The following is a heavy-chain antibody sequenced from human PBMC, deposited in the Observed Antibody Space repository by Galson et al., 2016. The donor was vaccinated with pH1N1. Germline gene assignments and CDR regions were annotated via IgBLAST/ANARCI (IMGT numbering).Heavy chain of an antibody. Sequence: SVKVSCKASGYTFSIYGVTWVRQAPGQGLEWMGWISAYSGATDYAQKFQGGTVIMTTDTSTSTAYMELRSLTSEDTAVYYCARGDQYSSGWVTDNWGQGTLVTVSS. J-gene: IGHJ4*02. CDR3: ARGDQYSSGWVTDN. V-gene: IGHV1-18*01. CDR1: GYTFSIYG. CDR2: ISAYSGAT. D-gene: IGHD6-19*01.